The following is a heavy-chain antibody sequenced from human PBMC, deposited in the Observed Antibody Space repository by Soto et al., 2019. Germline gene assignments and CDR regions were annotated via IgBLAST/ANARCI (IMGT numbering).Heavy chain of an antibody. CDR1: GYTFTGYY. CDR2: INPNSGGT. V-gene: IGHV1-2*02. Sequence: ASVKVSCKASGYTFTGYYMHWVRQAPGQGREWMGWINPNSGGTNYAQKFQGRVTMTRDTSISTAYMELSRLRSDDTAVYYCARESLGEYNWNYYYYGMDVWGQGTTVTVSS. D-gene: IGHD1-20*01. CDR3: ARESLGEYNWNYYYYGMDV. J-gene: IGHJ6*02.